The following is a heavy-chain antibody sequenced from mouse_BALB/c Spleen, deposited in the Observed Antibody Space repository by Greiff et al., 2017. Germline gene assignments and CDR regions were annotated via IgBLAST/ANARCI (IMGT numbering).Heavy chain of an antibody. J-gene: IGHJ4*01. CDR1: GYTFTSYW. CDR3: ARKGGYYAMDY. CDR2: INPSNGRT. V-gene: IGHV1S81*02. Sequence: QVHVKQPGAELVKPGASVKLSCKASGYTFTSYWMHWVKQRPGQGLEWIGEINPSNGRTNYNEKFKSKATLTVDKSSSTAYMQLSSLTSEDSAVYYCARKGGYYAMDYWGQGTSVTVSS.